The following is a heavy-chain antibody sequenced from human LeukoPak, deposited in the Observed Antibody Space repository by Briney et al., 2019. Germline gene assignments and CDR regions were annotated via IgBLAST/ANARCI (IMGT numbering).Heavy chain of an antibody. CDR1: GGSFSGYY. CDR2: INHSGST. CDR3: ARRFPRVNPEYYYDSSGYYLDY. D-gene: IGHD3-22*01. Sequence: SETLSLTCAVYGGSFSGYYWSWIRQPPGKGLEWIGEINHSGSTNYNPSLKSRVTISVDTSKNQFSLKVRSVTAADTAVYYCARRFPRVNPEYYYDSSGYYLDYWGQGTLVTVSS. J-gene: IGHJ4*02. V-gene: IGHV4-34*01.